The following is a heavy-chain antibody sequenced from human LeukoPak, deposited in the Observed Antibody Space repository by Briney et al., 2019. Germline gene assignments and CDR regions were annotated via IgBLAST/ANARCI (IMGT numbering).Heavy chain of an antibody. Sequence: PGGSLRLSCAASGFTFSTYSMTWVRQAPGKGLEWVADISGSGGSAYYEDSVKGWFTISRDNSKSTLYLQMNSLRAEDTAVYSCAKEVRSSSGWYSDYWGQGTLVTVSS. V-gene: IGHV3-23*01. CDR1: GFTFSTYS. D-gene: IGHD6-19*01. J-gene: IGHJ4*02. CDR3: AKEVRSSSGWYSDY. CDR2: ISGSGGSA.